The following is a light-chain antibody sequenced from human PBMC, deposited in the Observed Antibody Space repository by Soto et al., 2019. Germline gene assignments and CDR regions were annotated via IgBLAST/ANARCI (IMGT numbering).Light chain of an antibody. CDR2: EAS. V-gene: IGLV2-23*01. J-gene: IGLJ1*01. CDR1: SSDVGYYNV. CDR3: CSYADSSTYV. Sequence: QSALTQPASVSGSPGQSIAISCTGTSSDVGYYNVVSWYQQHPGKAPKLMIYEASKRPSVVSNRFSGSKSGNTASLTISGLQAEDEADYDCCSYADSSTYVFGTGTKLPVL.